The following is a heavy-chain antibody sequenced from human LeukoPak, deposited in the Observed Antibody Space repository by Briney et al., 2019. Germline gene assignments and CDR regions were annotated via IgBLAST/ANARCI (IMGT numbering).Heavy chain of an antibody. J-gene: IGHJ5*02. Sequence: GESLKISCKGSGYSFTSYWISWVRQMPEKGLEWMGRIDPSDSYTNYSPSFQGHVSISADKSISTAYLQWSSLKASDTAIYYCARRTGTTGWFDPWGQGTLVTVSS. D-gene: IGHD1-7*01. V-gene: IGHV5-10-1*01. CDR3: ARRTGTTGWFDP. CDR2: IDPSDSYT. CDR1: GYSFTSYW.